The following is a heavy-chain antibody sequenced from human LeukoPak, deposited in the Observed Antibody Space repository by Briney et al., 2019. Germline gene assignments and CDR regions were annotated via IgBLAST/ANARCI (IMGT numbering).Heavy chain of an antibody. V-gene: IGHV4-34*01. J-gene: IGHJ4*02. CDR3: ARASGRWYNWNDLLSH. Sequence: SETLSLTCAVYGGSFSGYYWSWIRQPPGKGLEWIREINHSGSTNYNPSLKSRVTISVDTSKNQFSLKLSSVTAADTAVYYCARASGRWYNWNDLLSHWGQGTLVTVSS. D-gene: IGHD1-20*01. CDR2: INHSGST. CDR1: GGSFSGYY.